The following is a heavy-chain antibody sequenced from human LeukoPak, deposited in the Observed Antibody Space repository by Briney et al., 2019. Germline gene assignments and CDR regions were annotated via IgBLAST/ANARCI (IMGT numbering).Heavy chain of an antibody. CDR2: IKQDGSEK. CDR1: GFTFSSYW. J-gene: IGHJ4*02. D-gene: IGHD3-10*01. CDR3: ATWPGAWYGEDY. V-gene: IGHV3-7*01. Sequence: PGGSLRLSCAASGFTFSSYWMSWVRQAPGKGLEWLANIKQDGSEKYYVDSVKGRFTISRDNAKNSLFLQINSLRVEDTAVYYCATWPGAWYGEDYWGQGTLVTVSS.